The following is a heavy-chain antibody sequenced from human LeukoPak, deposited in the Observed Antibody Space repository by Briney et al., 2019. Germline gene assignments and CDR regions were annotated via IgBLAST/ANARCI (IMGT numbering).Heavy chain of an antibody. J-gene: IGHJ4*02. CDR2: ISSSSSTI. D-gene: IGHD3-10*01. V-gene: IGHV3-48*02. CDR3: ARWFTASFDY. Sequence: PGGSLRLSCAVSGFTFSRYSMNWVSQAPGKGLEWVSYISSSSSTIYYADSVKGRFTISRDNAKNSLYLQMNSLRDEDTDVYYCARWFTASFDYWGQGTLVTVSS. CDR1: GFTFSRYS.